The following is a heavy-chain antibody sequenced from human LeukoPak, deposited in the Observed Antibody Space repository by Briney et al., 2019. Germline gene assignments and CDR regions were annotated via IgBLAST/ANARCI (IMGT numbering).Heavy chain of an antibody. CDR2: IYYSGST. V-gene: IGHV4-59*08. Sequence: SETLSLTCTVSGGSISSYYWSWIRQPPGKGLEWIGYIYYSGSTNYNPSLKSRVTISVDTSKSQFSLKLSSVTAADTAVYYCARQTMVRGVIPYYFDYWGQGTLVTVSS. CDR1: GGSISSYY. D-gene: IGHD3-10*01. J-gene: IGHJ4*02. CDR3: ARQTMVRGVIPYYFDY.